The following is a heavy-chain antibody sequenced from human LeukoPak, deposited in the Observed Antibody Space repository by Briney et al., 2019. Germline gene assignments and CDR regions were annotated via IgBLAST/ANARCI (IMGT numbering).Heavy chain of an antibody. J-gene: IGHJ4*02. CDR3: ARGDSSSWYL. CDR2: ISSSSSYI. Sequence: GGSLRLSCAASGFTFSSYSMNWVRQAPGKGLEWVSSISSSSSYIYYGDSVKGRFTISRDNAKNSLYLQMNSLRAEDTAVYYCARGDSSSWYLWGQGTLVTVSS. V-gene: IGHV3-21*01. D-gene: IGHD6-13*01. CDR1: GFTFSSYS.